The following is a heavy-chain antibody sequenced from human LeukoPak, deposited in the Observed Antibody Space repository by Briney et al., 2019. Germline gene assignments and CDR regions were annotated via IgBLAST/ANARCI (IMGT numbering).Heavy chain of an antibody. CDR3: AKMRRGFGESDYYYYYGMDV. D-gene: IGHD3-10*01. CDR2: ISSSSSYI. V-gene: IGHV3-21*01. J-gene: IGHJ6*02. Sequence: KTGGSLRLSCAASGFTFSSYSMNWVRQAPGKGLEWVSSISSSSSYIYYADSVKGRFTISRDNAKNSLYLQMNSLRAEDTAVYYCAKMRRGFGESDYYYYYGMDVWGQGTTVTVSS. CDR1: GFTFSSYS.